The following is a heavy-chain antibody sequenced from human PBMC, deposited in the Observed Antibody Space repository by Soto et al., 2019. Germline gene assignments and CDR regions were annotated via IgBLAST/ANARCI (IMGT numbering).Heavy chain of an antibody. Sequence: QVQLVQSGAEVKKPGASVKVSCKDSGYTFTNYGISWVRQAPGQGLEWMGWINAYNGNTKYAQKLQGRITMTTNTSTSTAYMELRSLRSDDTAVYYCARDQAMAQFDYWGQGTLVTVSS. J-gene: IGHJ4*02. V-gene: IGHV1-18*01. CDR3: ARDQAMAQFDY. D-gene: IGHD5-18*01. CDR2: INAYNGNT. CDR1: GYTFTNYG.